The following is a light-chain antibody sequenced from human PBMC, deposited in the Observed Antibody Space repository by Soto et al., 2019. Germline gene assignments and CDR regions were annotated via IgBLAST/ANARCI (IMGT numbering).Light chain of an antibody. J-gene: IGLJ2*01. CDR3: AAWDDSLNGVV. Sequence: QSVLTQPPSASGTPGQTIAISCSGGSSNIGSHTVNWYQQLPGTAPRLLIYSNTQRPSGVPDHFSGSKSGTSASLAISGLQSEYEGDYYCAAWDDSLNGVVFGGGTKVTV. CDR1: SSNIGSHT. V-gene: IGLV1-44*01. CDR2: SNT.